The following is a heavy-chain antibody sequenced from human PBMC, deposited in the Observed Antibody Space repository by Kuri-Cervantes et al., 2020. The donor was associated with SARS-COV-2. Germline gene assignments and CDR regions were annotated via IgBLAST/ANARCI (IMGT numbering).Heavy chain of an antibody. D-gene: IGHD6-19*01. CDR2: IYSGGST. V-gene: IGHV3-66*01. J-gene: IGHJ4*02. CDR1: GFTVSSNY. CDR3: ARGRQWLALYYFDY. Sequence: GESLKISCAASGFTVSSNYMSWVRQAPGKGLEWVSVIYSGGSTYYADSVKGRFTISRDNSKNTLYLQMNSLRAEDTAVYYCARGRQWLALYYFDYWGQGTLVTVSS.